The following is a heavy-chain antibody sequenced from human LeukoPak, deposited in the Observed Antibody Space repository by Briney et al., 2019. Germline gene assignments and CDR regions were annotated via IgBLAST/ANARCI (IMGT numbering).Heavy chain of an antibody. J-gene: IGHJ5*02. CDR1: GGSFSGYY. Sequence: SETLSLTCAVYGGSFSGYYWSWIRQPPGEGLEWIGEVNHSGSTNYNPSLKSRVTTSVDTSKNQFSLKLSSVTAADTAVYYCARRRGIVVVPAAIRRGDWFDPWGQGTLVTVSS. CDR2: VNHSGST. D-gene: IGHD2-2*02. V-gene: IGHV4-34*01. CDR3: ARRRGIVVVPAAIRRGDWFDP.